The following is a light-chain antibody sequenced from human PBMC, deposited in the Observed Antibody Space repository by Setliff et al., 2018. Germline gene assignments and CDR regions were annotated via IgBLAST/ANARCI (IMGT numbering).Light chain of an antibody. CDR3: QQYNNWPRT. J-gene: IGKJ1*01. V-gene: IGKV3-15*01. CDR1: QSLGSN. Sequence: EIVMTQSPATLSVSPGERATLSCWASQSLGSNLAWYQHKPGQAPRLLIYGASTRATGIPARISGSGSGTEFTLTISSLQSEDFAFYYCQQYNNWPRTFGQGTKV. CDR2: GAS.